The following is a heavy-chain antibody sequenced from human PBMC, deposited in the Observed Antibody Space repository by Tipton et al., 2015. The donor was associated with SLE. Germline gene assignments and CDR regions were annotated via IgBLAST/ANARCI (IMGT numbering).Heavy chain of an antibody. Sequence: SLRLSCAASGFTFSDHYIDWVRQAPGKGLVWVSRVSTDGSITTYADSVKGRFTISRDNAKNTLYLQMNSLRAEDTAVYYCARLYSSSSLDACWGQGTLVTVSS. V-gene: IGHV3-74*01. CDR2: VSTDGSIT. CDR3: ARLYSSSSLDAC. J-gene: IGHJ4*02. D-gene: IGHD6-6*01. CDR1: GFTFSDHY.